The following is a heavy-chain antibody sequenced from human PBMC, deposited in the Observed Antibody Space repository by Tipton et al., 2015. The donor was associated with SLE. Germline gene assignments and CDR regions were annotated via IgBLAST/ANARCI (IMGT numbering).Heavy chain of an antibody. CDR3: VRINSGASRIFDY. CDR2: LDHSGDT. D-gene: IGHD1-26*01. CDR1: GDSITSFNQY. J-gene: IGHJ4*02. Sequence: TLSLTCTVSGDSITSFNQYWGLIRQPPGRRLGYLASLDHSGDTYYNPSLRSRLTISLDTSKNQFSLRLRSVTAADTAVYYCVRINSGASRIFDYWGQGMLVAVSS. V-gene: IGHV4-39*07.